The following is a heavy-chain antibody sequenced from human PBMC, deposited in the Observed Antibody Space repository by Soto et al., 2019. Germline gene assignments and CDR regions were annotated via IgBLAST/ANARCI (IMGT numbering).Heavy chain of an antibody. Sequence: PGGSLRLSCVASGFVFNGAWMNWVRQAPGTGLEWVGRIKSETDGAATDYAAPVKGRFTISRDDSKNTLYLQMNSLKTEDTAVYYCTTSTRAPIWGQGTLVTVSS. J-gene: IGHJ4*02. D-gene: IGHD2-2*01. CDR3: TTSTRAPI. CDR2: IKSETDGAAT. CDR1: GFVFNGAW. V-gene: IGHV3-15*07.